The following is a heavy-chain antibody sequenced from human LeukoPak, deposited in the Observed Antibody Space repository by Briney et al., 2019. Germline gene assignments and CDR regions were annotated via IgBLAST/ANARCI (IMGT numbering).Heavy chain of an antibody. CDR2: LYTSGST. J-gene: IGHJ5*02. D-gene: IGHD3-22*01. Sequence: SETLSLTCTVSGGSISSDYWSWIRQPAGKGLEWIGRLYTSGSTNYSPSLKSRVTMSVDTSKNQFSLKLTSVTAADTAVYYCARDKVRGIHYDRNWFDPWGQGTLVTVSS. V-gene: IGHV4-4*07. CDR3: ARDKVRGIHYDRNWFDP. CDR1: GGSISSDY.